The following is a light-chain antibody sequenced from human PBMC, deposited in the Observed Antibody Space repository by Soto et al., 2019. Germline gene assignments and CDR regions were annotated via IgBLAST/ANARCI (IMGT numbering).Light chain of an antibody. J-gene: IGLJ2*01. CDR1: SSDIAPYKY. CDR3: SSYTTSKPVV. CDR2: EVS. Sequence: QSALTQPASVSGSPGQSITLSCTGTSSDIAPYKYVSWFQHHPGKAPKLIIFEVSNRPSGISDRFSGFKSANTAYLTISGVQPEDEADYHCSSYTTSKPVVFGGGTKLTVL. V-gene: IGLV2-14*01.